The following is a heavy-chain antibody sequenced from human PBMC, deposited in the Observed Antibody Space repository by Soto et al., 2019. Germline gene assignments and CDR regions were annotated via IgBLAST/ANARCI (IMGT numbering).Heavy chain of an antibody. V-gene: IGHV4-59*01. CDR3: ARVGGDDFGDSGGFDY. CDR2: IYYSGRT. CDR1: GGSIRYYC. J-gene: IGHJ4*02. D-gene: IGHD4-17*01. Sequence: SETLSLTCTVSGGSIRYYCWTWIRQPPGKGLEWIGYIYYSGRTNYNPSLKSRVSISVDTSKNHFSLQLRSVTAADTAVYYCARVGGDDFGDSGGFDYWGQGTLVTVSS.